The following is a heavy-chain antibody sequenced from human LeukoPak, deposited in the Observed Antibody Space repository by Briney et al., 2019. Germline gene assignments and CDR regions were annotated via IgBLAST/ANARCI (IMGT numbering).Heavy chain of an antibody. CDR2: IYPGDSDT. V-gene: IGHV5-51*01. CDR1: GYSFTSYW. J-gene: IGHJ4*02. Sequence: GESLKISCKGSGYSFTSYWIGWVRQMPGKGLEWMGIIYPGDSDTRYSPSFQGQVTISADKSISTAYLQWSSLKASDTAMYYCARSDRPPHLTSNIVVVPAAIGLSYWGQGTLVTVSS. CDR3: ARSDRPPHLTSNIVVVPAAIGLSY. D-gene: IGHD2-2*02.